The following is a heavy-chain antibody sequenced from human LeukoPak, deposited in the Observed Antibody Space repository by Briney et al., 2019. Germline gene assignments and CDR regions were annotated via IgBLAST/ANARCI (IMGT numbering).Heavy chain of an antibody. J-gene: IGHJ4*02. Sequence: RGSLRLSCAASGFTFSSYATSWVRQAPGKGLEWVSAISGSGGSTYYADSVKGRFTISRDNSKNTLYLQMNSLRAEDTAVYYCAKDRHYYASGSYPPHWGQGTQVAVSS. CDR2: ISGSGGST. V-gene: IGHV3-23*01. CDR3: AKDRHYYASGSYPPH. CDR1: GFTFSSYA. D-gene: IGHD3-10*01.